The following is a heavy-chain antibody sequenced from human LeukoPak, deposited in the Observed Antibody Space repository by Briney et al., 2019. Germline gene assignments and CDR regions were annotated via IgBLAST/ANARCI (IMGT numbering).Heavy chain of an antibody. D-gene: IGHD2-2*01. CDR1: GGSISRSSYY. CDR2: IYYSGST. V-gene: IGHV4-39*01. Sequence: PSETLSLTCTVSGGSISRSSYYWGWIRQPPGKGLEWIGSIYYSGSTYYNPSLKSRVTISVDTSKNQFSLKLSSVTAADTAVYYCARQGHCSSTSCLMVGYMDVWGKGTTVTVSS. CDR3: ARQGHCSSTSCLMVGYMDV. J-gene: IGHJ6*03.